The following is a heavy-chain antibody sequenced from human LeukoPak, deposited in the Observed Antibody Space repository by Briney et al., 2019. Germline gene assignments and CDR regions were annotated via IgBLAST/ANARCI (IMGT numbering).Heavy chain of an antibody. V-gene: IGHV3-30*18. CDR2: ISYDGNNK. Sequence: PGRSLRLSCAASGFTFSNYGIHWVRQAPGKGLEWVAVISYDGNNKYYADSVKGRFTISRDNSKNTLFLQMNSLRAEDTAVYYCAKDLAFGTTNYFDYWGQGTLVTLSS. D-gene: IGHD1-7*01. CDR1: GFTFSNYG. J-gene: IGHJ4*02. CDR3: AKDLAFGTTNYFDY.